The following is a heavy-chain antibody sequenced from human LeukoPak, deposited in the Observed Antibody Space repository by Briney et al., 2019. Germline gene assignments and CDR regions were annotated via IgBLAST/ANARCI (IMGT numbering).Heavy chain of an antibody. Sequence: PSQTLSLTCTVSGGSISSGGYYWSWIRQHPGKGLEWIGYIYYSGSTYYNPSLKSRVTISVDTSKNQFSLKLSSVTAADTAVYYYARQNGRLYYYDSSGYSGFDYWGQGTLVTVSS. D-gene: IGHD3-22*01. V-gene: IGHV4-31*03. CDR3: ARQNGRLYYYDSSGYSGFDY. CDR2: IYYSGST. J-gene: IGHJ4*02. CDR1: GGSISSGGYY.